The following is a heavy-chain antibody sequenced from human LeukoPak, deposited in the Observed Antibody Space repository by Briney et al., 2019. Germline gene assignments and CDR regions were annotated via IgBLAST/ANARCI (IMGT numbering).Heavy chain of an antibody. J-gene: IGHJ6*02. CDR1: GFTFSSYA. D-gene: IGHD6-13*01. CDR2: ISGSGGST. Sequence: GGSLRLSCAASGFTFSSYAMSWVRQAPGKGLEWVSAISGSGGSTYYADSVKGRFTISRDNSKNTLYLQMNSLRAEDTAVYYCAKSRQQLDTYYYYGMDVWGQGTTVTVSS. CDR3: AKSRQQLDTYYYYGMDV. V-gene: IGHV3-23*01.